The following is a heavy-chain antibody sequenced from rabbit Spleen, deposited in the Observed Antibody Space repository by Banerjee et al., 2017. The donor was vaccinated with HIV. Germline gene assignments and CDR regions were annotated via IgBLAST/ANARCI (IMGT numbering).Heavy chain of an antibody. CDR1: GFSFSSSYW. CDR2: IAAGSSGDT. Sequence: QEQLEESGGDLVKPEGSLTLTCTASGFSFSSSYWICWVRQAPGKGLEWIACIAAGSSGDTYYANWAKGRFTISKTSSTTVTLQMTSLTAADTATYFGARGFYTYDDDADFYGYYFNLWGQGTLVTVS. V-gene: IGHV1S45*01. J-gene: IGHJ4*01. D-gene: IGHD2-1*01. CDR3: ARGFYTYDDDADFYGYYFNL.